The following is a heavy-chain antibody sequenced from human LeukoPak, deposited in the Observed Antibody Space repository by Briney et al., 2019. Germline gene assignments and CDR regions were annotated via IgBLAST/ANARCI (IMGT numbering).Heavy chain of an antibody. D-gene: IGHD1-7*01. J-gene: IGHJ5*02. V-gene: IGHV3-11*04. CDR1: GFTFSDYY. CDR3: ARDFSNWYFSRFDP. CDR2: ISSSGSTI. Sequence: GGSLRLSCAASGFTFSDYYMSWIRQAPGKGLEWVSYISSSGSTIYYADSVKGRFTISRDNANNSLYLQMDSLRAEDTAVYSCARDFSNWYFSRFDPWGQGTLVTVSS.